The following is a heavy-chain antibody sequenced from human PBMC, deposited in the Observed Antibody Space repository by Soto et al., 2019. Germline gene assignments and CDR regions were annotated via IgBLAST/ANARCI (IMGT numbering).Heavy chain of an antibody. J-gene: IGHJ4*02. Sequence: VQLQESGPGLVKPSGTLSLSCAVSGGSISSGNWWSWVRQFPEKGLEWIGEIFHSGSTNHNPSLKSRVTISVDNSKTQFSLKLSSVTAADPAVYSCASHRGNTYGPYDYWGQGTLVTVSS. CDR3: ASHRGNTYGPYDY. V-gene: IGHV4-4*02. CDR1: GGSISSGNW. CDR2: IFHSGST. D-gene: IGHD5-18*01.